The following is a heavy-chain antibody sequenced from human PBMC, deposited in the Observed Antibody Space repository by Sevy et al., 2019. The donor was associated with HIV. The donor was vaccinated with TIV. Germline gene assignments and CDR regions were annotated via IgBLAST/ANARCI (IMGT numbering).Heavy chain of an antibody. Sequence: GGSLRLSCAASGFIFSNFGINWVRQAPGKGLEWVAIIWLDGTKKHYLESVKGRFTISRDNSKNTVYLQMNSLRVEDSGTYYCVRVTPDEDGSTLDSWGLGTLVTVSS. V-gene: IGHV3-33*01. CDR3: VRVTPDEDGSTLDS. D-gene: IGHD4-4*01. CDR1: GFIFSNFG. CDR2: IWLDGTKK. J-gene: IGHJ4*02.